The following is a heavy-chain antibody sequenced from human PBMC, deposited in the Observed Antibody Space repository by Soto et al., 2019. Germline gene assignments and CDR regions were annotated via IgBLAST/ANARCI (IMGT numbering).Heavy chain of an antibody. V-gene: IGHV4-34*01. Sequence: QVQLQQWGAGLLKPSETLSLTCAVYGGSFSGYYWSWIRQPPGKGLEWIGEINHSGSTNYNPSLKSRVTISVDTSKNQFSLKLSSVTATDTAVYYCARTRSGYGKGLDYWGQGTLVTVSS. CDR1: GGSFSGYY. J-gene: IGHJ4*02. CDR2: INHSGST. CDR3: ARTRSGYGKGLDY. D-gene: IGHD3-22*01.